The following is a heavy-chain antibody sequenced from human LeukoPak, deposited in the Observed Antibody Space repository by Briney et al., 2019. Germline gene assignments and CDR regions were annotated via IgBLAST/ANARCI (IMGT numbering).Heavy chain of an antibody. V-gene: IGHV1-2*02. D-gene: IGHD3-3*01. J-gene: IGHJ6*03. CDR1: GYTFTGYY. Sequence: ASVKVSCKASGYTFTGYYMRWVRQAPGQGLEWMGWINPNSGGTNYAQKFQGRVTMTRDTSISTAYMELSRLRSDDTAVYYCARQYYDFWSGYYYYYYMDVWGKGTTVTVSS. CDR2: INPNSGGT. CDR3: ARQYYDFWSGYYYYYYMDV.